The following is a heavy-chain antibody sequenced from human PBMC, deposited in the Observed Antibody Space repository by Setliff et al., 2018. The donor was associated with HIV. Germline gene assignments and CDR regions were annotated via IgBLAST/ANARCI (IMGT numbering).Heavy chain of an antibody. D-gene: IGHD3-22*01. V-gene: IGHV1-46*01. J-gene: IGHJ3*02. Sequence: ASVKVSCKASGYTFTNYYMHWVRQAPGQGLEWMGIIYPGGARRSYAQKFQGRVTMTWDTSTSTVYMELSSLRSEDTAVYYCAKTYYYDSSGPDAFDIWGQGTMVTVSS. CDR3: AKTYYYDSSGPDAFDI. CDR2: IYPGGARR. CDR1: GYTFTNYY.